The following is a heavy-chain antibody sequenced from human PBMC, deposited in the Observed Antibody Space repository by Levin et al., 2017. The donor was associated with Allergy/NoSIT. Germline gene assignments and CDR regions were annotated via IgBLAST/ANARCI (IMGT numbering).Heavy chain of an antibody. D-gene: IGHD3-22*01. V-gene: IGHV3-7*01. CDR3: GTGGGFSYDTCCCDY. J-gene: IGHJ4*02. CDR1: GFTFSGYW. CDR2: INRDGSEK. Sequence: GESLKISCAASGFTFSGYWMSWVRQAPGKGLEWVANINRDGSEKYYAESVKGRFTISRDNAKNSLDLQLNSLRAEDTAVYYCGTGGGFSYDTCCCDYWGQGTLVTVSS.